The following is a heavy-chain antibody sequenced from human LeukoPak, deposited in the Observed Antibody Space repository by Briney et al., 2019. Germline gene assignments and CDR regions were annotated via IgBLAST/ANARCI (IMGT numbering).Heavy chain of an antibody. CDR3: ARAYYGSGSYYIY. J-gene: IGHJ4*02. V-gene: IGHV1-2*02. D-gene: IGHD3-10*01. Sequence: ASVKVSCKASGYTFTGYYMHWVRQAPGQGLEWMGWINPNSGGTNYAQKFQGRVTMTRDTSISTAYMELSSLRSEDTAVYYCARAYYGSGSYYIYWGQGTLVTVSS. CDR1: GYTFTGYY. CDR2: INPNSGGT.